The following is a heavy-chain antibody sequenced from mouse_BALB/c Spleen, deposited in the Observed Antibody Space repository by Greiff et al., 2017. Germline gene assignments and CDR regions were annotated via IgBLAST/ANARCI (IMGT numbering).Heavy chain of an antibody. CDR2: IWGDGST. D-gene: IGHD1-1*01. CDR1: GFSLSRYS. J-gene: IGHJ2*01. V-gene: IGHV2-6-4*01. Sequence: VQLQESGPGLVAPSQSLSITCTVSGFSLSRYSVHWVRQPPGKGLEWLGMIWGDGSTDYNSALKSRLSISKDNSKSQVFLKMNSLQTDDTARYYCARMNTVPLFDYWGQGTTLTVSS. CDR3: ARMNTVPLFDY.